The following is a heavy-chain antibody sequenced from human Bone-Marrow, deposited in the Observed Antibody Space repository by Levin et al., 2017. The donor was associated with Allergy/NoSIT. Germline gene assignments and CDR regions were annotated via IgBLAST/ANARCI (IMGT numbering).Heavy chain of an antibody. Sequence: HPGGSLRLSCAASGFTFSSSNMHWLRQAPGKGLEWIAYIEGGTNKIHYADSVKDRFTIYRDNAKSSLYLQMTSLRDDDAAVYFCARAANCGTDCYHHWWWAYWGQGTLVTVSS. D-gene: IGHD2-21*02. CDR3: ARAANCGTDCYHHWWWAY. V-gene: IGHV3-48*02. J-gene: IGHJ4*02. CDR2: IEGGTNKI. CDR1: GFTFSSSN.